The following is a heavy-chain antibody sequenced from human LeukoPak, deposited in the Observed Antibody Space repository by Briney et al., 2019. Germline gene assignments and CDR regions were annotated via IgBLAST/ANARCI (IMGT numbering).Heavy chain of an antibody. Sequence: GGSLRLSCAASGFTFSDYYMSWIRQAPGKGLEWVSYISSSGSTIYYADSVKGRFTISRDNAKNSLYLQMNSLRAEDTAVYYCAGEDYYGSGSLALFDPWGQGTLVTVSS. CDR2: ISSSGSTI. V-gene: IGHV3-11*01. CDR3: AGEDYYGSGSLALFDP. J-gene: IGHJ5*02. CDR1: GFTFSDYY. D-gene: IGHD3-10*01.